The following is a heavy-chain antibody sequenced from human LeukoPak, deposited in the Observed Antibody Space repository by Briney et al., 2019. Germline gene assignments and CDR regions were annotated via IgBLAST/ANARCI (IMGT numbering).Heavy chain of an antibody. CDR1: GFTFSSYG. Sequence: PGGSLRLSCAASGFTFSSYGMSWVRQAPGKGLEWVSYIRSSSSTMYYADSVKGRFTISRDNAKSSLYLQMSSLRDEDTAVYYCARARGYNHGPQDYYFDYWGQGTLATVSS. V-gene: IGHV3-48*02. D-gene: IGHD5-18*01. CDR3: ARARGYNHGPQDYYFDY. CDR2: IRSSSSTM. J-gene: IGHJ4*02.